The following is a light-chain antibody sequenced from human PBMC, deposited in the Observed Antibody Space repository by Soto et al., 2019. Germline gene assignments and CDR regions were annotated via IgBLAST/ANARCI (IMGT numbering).Light chain of an antibody. Sequence: IPMTQSPSSLSASVGDRVTINCRASQDINNFLAWYQQKPGKVPKLLIYAAFTLQSGVPSRFSGSRSGTEFTLTISRLQPEDVSTDYCQKYDSAPHNVGEWTRGEIK. CDR1: QDINNF. V-gene: IGKV1-27*01. CDR2: AAF. CDR3: QKYDSAPHN. J-gene: IGKJ4*01.